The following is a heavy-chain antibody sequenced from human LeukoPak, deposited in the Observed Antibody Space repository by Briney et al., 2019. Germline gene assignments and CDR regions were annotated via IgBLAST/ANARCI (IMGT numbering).Heavy chain of an antibody. V-gene: IGHV3-23*01. CDR2: IGARGDVT. J-gene: IGHJ4*02. D-gene: IGHD1-26*01. CDR1: GFAFSGYA. CDR3: AKVHYTASFPGSFPGRNYFDS. Sequence: GGSLRLSCTVSGFAFSGYAMSWVRQAPGKGPEWVSSIGARGDVTYSADSVKGRFTISRDNSKRSLFLQMNSLRAEDTAVYYCAKVHYTASFPGSFPGRNYFDSWGQGSLVTVSS.